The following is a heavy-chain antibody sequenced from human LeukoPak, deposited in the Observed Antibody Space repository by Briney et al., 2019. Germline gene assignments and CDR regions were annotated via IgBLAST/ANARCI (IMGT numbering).Heavy chain of an antibody. J-gene: IGHJ4*02. D-gene: IGHD2-15*01. Sequence: SETLSLTCTVSRDSVSNDKFFWGWIRQPPGEGLEWIESVYYSGSTYYNPSLNSRVTISVDTSKNQFSLKLSSVIAADTAVYYCARLGWWDSWGQGTLVTVSS. V-gene: IGHV4-39*01. CDR3: ARLGWWDS. CDR2: VYYSGST. CDR1: RDSVSNDKFF.